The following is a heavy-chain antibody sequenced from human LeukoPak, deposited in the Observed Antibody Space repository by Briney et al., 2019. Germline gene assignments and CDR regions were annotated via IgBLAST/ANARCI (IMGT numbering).Heavy chain of an antibody. CDR3: ARDGAGFP. J-gene: IGHJ5*02. CDR2: IYYSGST. Sequence: KPSETLSLTCTVSGGPINSYYWSWIRQPPGKGLEWIGYIYYSGSTNYNPSLKSRVTISVDTSKNQFSLKLSSVTAADTAVYFCARDGAGFPWGQGTLVTVSS. D-gene: IGHD3-10*01. V-gene: IGHV4-59*01. CDR1: GGPINSYY.